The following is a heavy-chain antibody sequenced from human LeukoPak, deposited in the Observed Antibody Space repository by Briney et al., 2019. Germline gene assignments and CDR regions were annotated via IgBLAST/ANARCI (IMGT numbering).Heavy chain of an antibody. D-gene: IGHD6-6*01. V-gene: IGHV3-30*18. CDR2: ISYDGSNK. J-gene: IGHJ4*02. CDR3: AKTLQYSSSPQDY. Sequence: GGSLRLSCAASGFTFSSYGMHWVRQAPGKGLEWVAVISYDGSNKYYVDSVKGRFTISRDNSKNTLYLQMNSLRAEDTGVYYCAKTLQYSSSPQDYWGQGTLVTVSS. CDR1: GFTFSSYG.